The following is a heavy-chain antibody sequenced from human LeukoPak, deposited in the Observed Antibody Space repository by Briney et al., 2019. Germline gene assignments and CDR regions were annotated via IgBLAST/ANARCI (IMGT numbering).Heavy chain of an antibody. V-gene: IGHV3-30*03. J-gene: IGHJ4*02. Sequence: GGSLRLSCAASGVTFSTFNMHWVRQAPGKGLEWVAVFSSDGRSTFYAENVQGRFTLSRDNSKSTLSLQINSLRAEDTAVYYCAISYYYHSGSFDYWGQGTLVTVSS. CDR1: GVTFSTFN. D-gene: IGHD3-10*01. CDR2: FSSDGRST. CDR3: AISYYYHSGSFDY.